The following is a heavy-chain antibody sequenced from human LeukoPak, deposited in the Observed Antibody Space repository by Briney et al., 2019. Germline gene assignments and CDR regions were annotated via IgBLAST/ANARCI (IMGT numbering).Heavy chain of an antibody. V-gene: IGHV4-34*01. CDR1: GGSISSGGYS. D-gene: IGHD3-3*01. CDR3: ARGQLNYDFWSGYSPFDY. J-gene: IGHJ4*02. Sequence: SETLSLTCAVSGGSISSGGYSWSWIRQPPGKGLEWIGEINHSGSTNYNPSLKSRVTISVDTSKNQFSLKLSSVTAADTAVYYCARGQLNYDFWSGYSPFDYWGQGTLVTVSS. CDR2: INHSGST.